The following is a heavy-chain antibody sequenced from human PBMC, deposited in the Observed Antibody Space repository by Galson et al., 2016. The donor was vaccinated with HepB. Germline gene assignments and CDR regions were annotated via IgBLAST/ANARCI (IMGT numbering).Heavy chain of an antibody. V-gene: IGHV3-21*01. CDR1: GFSFSTYT. J-gene: IGHJ3*02. CDR3: ASPIGATSQDALDI. D-gene: IGHD3-3*01. CDR2: ISSYSHYM. Sequence: SLRLSCAASGFSFSTYTMNWVRQAPGKGLEWVSSISSYSHYMYYADSVKGRFTISRDNAKNSLYLHMNSLGAEDTAVYYCASPIGATSQDALDIWGQGTLVTVSS.